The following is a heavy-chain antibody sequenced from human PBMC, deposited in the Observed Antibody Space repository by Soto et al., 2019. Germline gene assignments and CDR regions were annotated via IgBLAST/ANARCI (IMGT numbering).Heavy chain of an antibody. CDR3: AKNWNWGSLVH. D-gene: IGHD7-27*01. Sequence: PSETLSLTCTVSGGSIPSGDYYWRRIRQSPGKGLEWIGFIYYGGSTNYNPSLKSRVTISVDTPKNQFSLKLSSVTAADTAIYYCAKNWNWGSLVHWGQGTLVTVAS. CDR1: GGSIPSGDYY. CDR2: IYYGGST. J-gene: IGHJ4*02. V-gene: IGHV4-61*08.